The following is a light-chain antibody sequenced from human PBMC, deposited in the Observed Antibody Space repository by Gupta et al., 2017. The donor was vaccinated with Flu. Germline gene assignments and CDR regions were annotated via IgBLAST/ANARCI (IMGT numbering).Light chain of an antibody. V-gene: IGKV1-39*01. CDR3: QQSDSTPRT. Sequence: PSSLSASIGDRVTITCRASQSISIYLNWYQQRPGKAPELLIFAASSLPGGLPSRFSGSGSGTDFTLTISMLQPEDFASYYCQQSDSTPRTFGQGTKVEIK. J-gene: IGKJ1*01. CDR1: QSISIY. CDR2: AAS.